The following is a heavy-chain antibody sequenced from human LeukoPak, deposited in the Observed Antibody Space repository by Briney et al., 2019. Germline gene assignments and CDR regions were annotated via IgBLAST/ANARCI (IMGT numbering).Heavy chain of an antibody. CDR1: GGSISSGGYY. CDR3: ARDPASYYGSGSYFDS. D-gene: IGHD3-10*01. V-gene: IGHV4-31*03. CDR2: IYYSGVT. Sequence: PSQTLSLTCTVSGGSISSGGYYWSWIRQHPGKGLEWSGYIYYSGVTYYNPSLKSRVTISVDTSKNQFSLKLSSVTAADTAVYYCARDPASYYGSGSYFDSWGQGTLVSVSS. J-gene: IGHJ4*02.